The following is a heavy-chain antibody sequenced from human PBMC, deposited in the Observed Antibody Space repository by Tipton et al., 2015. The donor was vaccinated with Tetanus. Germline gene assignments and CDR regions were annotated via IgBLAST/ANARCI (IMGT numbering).Heavy chain of an antibody. CDR1: GGSISSGGYY. V-gene: IGHV4-31*03. D-gene: IGHD1-26*01. J-gene: IGHJ4*02. CDR3: VRDQARGARGWNYFDY. CDR2: IYYSGST. Sequence: GLVKPSQTLSLTCTVSGGSISSGGYYWSWIRQHPGKGLEWIGDIYYSGSTYYNPSLKSRVTISVDTSKNQFSLKLNSVTAADTAVYYCVRDQARGARGWNYFDYWGQGTLVTVSS.